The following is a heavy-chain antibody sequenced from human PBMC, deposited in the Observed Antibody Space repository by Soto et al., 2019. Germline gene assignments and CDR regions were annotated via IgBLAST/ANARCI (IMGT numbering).Heavy chain of an antibody. CDR2: IIPILGIA. V-gene: IGHV1-69*02. J-gene: IGHJ4*02. Sequence: QVQLVQSGAEVKKPGSSVKVSCKASGGTFSSYTISWVRQAPGQGLEWMGRIIPILGIANYAQKFQGRVTITADKSTSTAYMALSSLRSEDPAVYYCARAQGRLVPWLVPLDCWGQGTLVTVSS. CDR1: GGTFSSYT. CDR3: ARAQGRLVPWLVPLDC. D-gene: IGHD6-19*01.